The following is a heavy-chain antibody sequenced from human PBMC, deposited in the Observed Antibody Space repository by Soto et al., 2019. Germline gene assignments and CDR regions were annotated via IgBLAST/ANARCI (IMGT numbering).Heavy chain of an antibody. Sequence: QVQLVQSGAEVKKPGASVKVSCKASGYTFTNFGISWVRQAPGQGLEWMGWISAYNGNTNYAQNFQGRVTMTTDTSTGKAYMGLRSLGSDETAVYYWGRGGNPIDFWGQGTLVTVS. CDR2: ISAYNGNT. D-gene: IGHD3-16*01. CDR3: GRGGNPIDF. J-gene: IGHJ4*02. V-gene: IGHV1-18*01. CDR1: GYTFTNFG.